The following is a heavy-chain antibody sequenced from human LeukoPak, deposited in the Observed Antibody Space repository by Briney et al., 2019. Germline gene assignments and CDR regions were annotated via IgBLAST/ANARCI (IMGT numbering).Heavy chain of an antibody. CDR3: AKGRGYSGNAADS. CDR1: GFAFDDYA. Sequence: GGSLRLSCAASGFAFDDYAVHWVRQAPGKGLEWVSLMRGDGITTYYADSVKGRFTIFRDNSKNSLYLQMNSLRIEDTALYYCAKGRGYSGNAADSWGQGTLVTVSS. CDR2: MRGDGITT. V-gene: IGHV3-43*02. D-gene: IGHD5-12*01. J-gene: IGHJ5*01.